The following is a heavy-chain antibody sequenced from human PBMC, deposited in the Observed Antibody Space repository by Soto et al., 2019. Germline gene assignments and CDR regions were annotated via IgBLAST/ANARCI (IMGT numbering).Heavy chain of an antibody. CDR2: MNPNSGDT. V-gene: IGHV1-8*01. Sequence: QVQLVQSGAEVKKPGASVKVSCKASGYTFSDHDISWVRQASGQGPEWLGWMNPNSGDTGYAQNFQGRVTMTRATSKRPGYMELSSLRSEDTAVYYCARVGGNWNDDYFDYWGQGNLVTVSS. CDR1: GYTFSDHD. J-gene: IGHJ4*02. CDR3: ARVGGNWNDDYFDY. D-gene: IGHD1-1*01.